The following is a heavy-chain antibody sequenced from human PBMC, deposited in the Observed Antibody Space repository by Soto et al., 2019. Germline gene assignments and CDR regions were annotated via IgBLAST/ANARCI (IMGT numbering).Heavy chain of an antibody. J-gene: IGHJ4*02. Sequence: QVQLVESGGGVVQPGRSLRLSCAASGFTFSGYGMHWVRQAPGKGLEWVAVISYDGSNKYYADSVKGRFTISRDNSKNTLYLQMNGLRAEDTAVYYCANGYYYGSGSYYNVLEYWGQGTLVTVSS. CDR1: GFTFSGYG. V-gene: IGHV3-30*18. CDR2: ISYDGSNK. CDR3: ANGYYYGSGSYYNVLEY. D-gene: IGHD3-10*01.